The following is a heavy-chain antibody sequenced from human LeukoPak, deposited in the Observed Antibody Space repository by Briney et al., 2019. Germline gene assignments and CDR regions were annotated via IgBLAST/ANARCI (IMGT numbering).Heavy chain of an antibody. CDR3: ARVISRYCSGGSCYLVHYYYYMDV. CDR1: GGSISNKY. Sequence: SETLSLTCTVSGGSISNKYWSWIRQPPGKGLEWIGEINHSGSTNYNPSLKSRVTISVDTSKNQFSLKLSSVTAADTAVYYCARVISRYCSGGSCYLVHYYYYMDVWGKGTTVTVSS. V-gene: IGHV4-34*01. J-gene: IGHJ6*03. CDR2: INHSGST. D-gene: IGHD2-15*01.